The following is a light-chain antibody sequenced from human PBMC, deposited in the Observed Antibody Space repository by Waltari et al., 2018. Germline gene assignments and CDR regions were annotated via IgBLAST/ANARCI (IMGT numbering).Light chain of an antibody. CDR2: DAS. Sequence: EIVLTQSPATLSLSTGERATLSCRASQTLGNYLAWYQHRPGQAPRLLIYDASTRATDIPARFSGSGSGTDFTLTINNFEPDDSAIYYCQQRANWPPYTFGQGTKLEIK. V-gene: IGKV3-11*01. J-gene: IGKJ2*01. CDR3: QQRANWPPYT. CDR1: QTLGNY.